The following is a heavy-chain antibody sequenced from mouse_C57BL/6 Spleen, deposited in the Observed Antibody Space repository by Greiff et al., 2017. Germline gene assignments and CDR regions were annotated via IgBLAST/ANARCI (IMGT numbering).Heavy chain of an antibody. CDR2: IDPSDSYT. CDR1: GYTFTSYW. J-gene: IGHJ2*01. Sequence: QVQLQQPGAELVRPGTSVKLSCKASGYTFTSYWMHWVKQRPGQGLEWIGVIDPSDSYTNYNQKFKGKATLTVDTSSSTAYMQRSSLTSEDSAVYYCASLSSGDYFDYWGQGTTLTVSS. V-gene: IGHV1-59*01. CDR3: ASLSSGDYFDY. D-gene: IGHD3-2*02.